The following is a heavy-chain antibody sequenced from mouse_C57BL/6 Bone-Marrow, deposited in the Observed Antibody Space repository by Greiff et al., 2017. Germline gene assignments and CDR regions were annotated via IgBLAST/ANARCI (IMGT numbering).Heavy chain of an antibody. CDR1: GYTFTDYY. CDR2: INPNNGGT. V-gene: IGHV1-26*01. CDR3: AREPHYYGSSYDWYFDV. J-gene: IGHJ1*03. D-gene: IGHD1-1*01. Sequence: EVKLVESGPELVKPGASVKISCKASGYTFTDYYMNWVKQSHGKSLEWIGDINPNNGGTSYNQKFKGKATLTVDKSSSTAYMELRSLTSEDSAVYYCAREPHYYGSSYDWYFDVWGTGTTVTVSS.